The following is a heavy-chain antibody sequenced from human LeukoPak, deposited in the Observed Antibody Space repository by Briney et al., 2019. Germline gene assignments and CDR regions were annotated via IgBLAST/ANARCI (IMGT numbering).Heavy chain of an antibody. D-gene: IGHD4-23*01. V-gene: IGHV3-7*01. CDR1: GFTFSSYW. CDR3: ARDNSYYYYYYYMDV. J-gene: IGHJ6*03. Sequence: GGSLRLSCAASGFTFSSYWMSWVRQAPGKGLEWVANIKQDGSEKYYVDSVKGRFTISRDNAKNSVYLQMNSLRAEDTAVYYCARDNSYYYYYYYMDVWGKGTTVTVSS. CDR2: IKQDGSEK.